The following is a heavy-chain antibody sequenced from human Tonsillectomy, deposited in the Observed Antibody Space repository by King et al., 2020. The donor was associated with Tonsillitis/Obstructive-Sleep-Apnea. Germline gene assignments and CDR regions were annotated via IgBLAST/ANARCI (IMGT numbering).Heavy chain of an antibody. Sequence: VQLVESGGGLVKPGGSLRLSCAASGFTFSDYSMSWIRQAPGKGLEWVSCISCSSSYTNYADSVKGRFTISRDNAKNSLYLQMNSLRAEETAGYYCARELETVVGYYYYMDVWGKGTTVTVSS. V-gene: IGHV3-11*05. CDR1: GFTFSDYS. J-gene: IGHJ6*03. D-gene: IGHD4-23*01. CDR2: ISCSSSYT. CDR3: ARELETVVGYYYYMDV.